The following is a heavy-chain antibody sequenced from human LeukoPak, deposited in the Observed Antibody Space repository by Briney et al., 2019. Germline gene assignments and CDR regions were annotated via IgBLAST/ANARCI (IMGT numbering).Heavy chain of an antibody. CDR2: IGTAGDT. D-gene: IGHD1-26*01. CDR1: GFTFKSYD. Sequence: PGGSLRLSCAASGFTFKSYDMHWVRQAAGEGLEWVSAIGTAGDTYYPGSVKGRFTISRENAKNSLYLQMNSLRAEDTAVYYCARDHGSYPDYWGQGTLVTVSS. CDR3: ARDHGSYPDY. J-gene: IGHJ4*02. V-gene: IGHV3-13*01.